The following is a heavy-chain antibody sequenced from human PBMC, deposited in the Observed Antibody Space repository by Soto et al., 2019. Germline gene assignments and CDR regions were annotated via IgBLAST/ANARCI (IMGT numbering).Heavy chain of an antibody. CDR3: ARSEEDSDYYYYGMDV. V-gene: IGHV6-1*01. CDR2: TYYRSRWYS. CDR1: WDTVSSNSVA. Sequence: SRTLSLPCFGSWDTVSSNSVAWNWVRQSPSRGLEWLGRTYYRSRWYSDYAVSVRSRIDINADTSKNQVSLQLNSVTPEDTAVYYCARSEEDSDYYYYGMDVWGQVTTVTVSS. J-gene: IGHJ6*02. D-gene: IGHD2-15*01.